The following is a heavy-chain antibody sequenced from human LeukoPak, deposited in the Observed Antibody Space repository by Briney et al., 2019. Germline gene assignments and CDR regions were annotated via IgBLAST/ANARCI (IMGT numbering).Heavy chain of an antibody. D-gene: IGHD4/OR15-4a*01. CDR3: AKTAVVITFRFDD. Sequence: GSLRLSCAASGFTFSSYGMHWVRQAPGKGLEWVAVIWYDGSNKYYADSVKGRFTISRDNSKNMVYLQMNSLRADDTAVYYCAKTAVVITFRFDDWGQGALVTVSS. CDR2: IWYDGSNK. V-gene: IGHV3-33*06. J-gene: IGHJ4*02. CDR1: GFTFSSYG.